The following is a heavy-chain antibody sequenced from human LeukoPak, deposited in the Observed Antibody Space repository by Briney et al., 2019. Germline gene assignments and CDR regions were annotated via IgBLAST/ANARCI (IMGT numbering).Heavy chain of an antibody. CDR1: GLVFSQHW. V-gene: IGHV3-7*01. Sequence: GGSLSLSCAVSGLVFSQHWMTWVRQAPGEGLEWVADRKRGGREKNYVDSVKGRFTTSRGDTKTTPYLQMTSLRAEDTAIYYCARGTSHGSRCDFLDSWGPGNLVSVSS. CDR2: RKRGGREK. D-gene: IGHD3-10*01. CDR3: ARGTSHGSRCDFLDS. J-gene: IGHJ4*02.